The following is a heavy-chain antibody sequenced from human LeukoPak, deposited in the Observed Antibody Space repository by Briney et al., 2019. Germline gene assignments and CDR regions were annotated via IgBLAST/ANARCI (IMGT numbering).Heavy chain of an antibody. D-gene: IGHD3/OR15-3a*01. J-gene: IGHJ3*02. CDR1: GFTFSNYA. V-gene: IGHV3-30*18. CDR2: TSYDGSNN. CDR3: AKVYGGTGRTGAFHI. Sequence: QPGGSLRLSCAASGFTFSNYAIHWVRQAPGKGLDWVADTSYDGSNNDYADSVKGRFTISRDNSKNTVYLQMNSLRAEDTAAYYCAKVYGGTGRTGAFHIWGQGTMVTVSS.